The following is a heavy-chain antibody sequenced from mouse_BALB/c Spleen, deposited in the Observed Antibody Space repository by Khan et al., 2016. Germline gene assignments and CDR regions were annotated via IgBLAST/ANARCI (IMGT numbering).Heavy chain of an antibody. D-gene: IGHD1-1*01. CDR1: GFNIKDTY. J-gene: IGHJ4*01. Sequence: VQLQQSGAELVKPGASVKLSCTASGFNIKDTYMHWVKQRPEQGLEWIGRIDPATDNTKYDPKFQGKATITADTSSNTAYLQISRLTSEDTDVYYWASTSKVYYGALDYWGQGTSVPVAS. CDR2: IDPATDNT. V-gene: IGHV14-3*02. CDR3: ASTSKVYYGALDY.